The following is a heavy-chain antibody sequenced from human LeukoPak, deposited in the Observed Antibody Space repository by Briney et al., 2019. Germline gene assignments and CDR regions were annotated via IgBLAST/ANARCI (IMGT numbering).Heavy chain of an antibody. V-gene: IGHV3-15*05. CDR2: IKSRADGGTT. CDR1: GFSLINVW. D-gene: IGHD3-3*01. Sequence: GGSLRLSRAASGFSLINVWMRGVRPAPGRGLEWVGRIKSRADGGTTGSAVPVEGRFRSSRDDSENTLYLQTNSLQIDDTVLYCCLIFPGWWGQGSLVIVSS. CDR3: LIFPGW. J-gene: IGHJ4*02.